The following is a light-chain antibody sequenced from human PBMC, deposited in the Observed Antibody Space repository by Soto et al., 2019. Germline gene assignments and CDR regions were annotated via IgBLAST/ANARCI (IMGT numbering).Light chain of an antibody. V-gene: IGLV2-23*01. CDR2: EGS. CDR1: SSDVGTYNL. Sequence: QSALTQPASVSGSPGQSITLSCTGTSSDVGTYNLVSWYQQHPGQAPKLMIYEGSKRPSGTSNRFSASKSGNTASLTISGLQAEDEADYYCCSYAGSSTYVFGSGTKLTVL. J-gene: IGLJ1*01. CDR3: CSYAGSSTYV.